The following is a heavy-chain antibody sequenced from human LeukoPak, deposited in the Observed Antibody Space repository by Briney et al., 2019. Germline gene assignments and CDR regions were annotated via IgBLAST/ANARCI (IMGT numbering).Heavy chain of an antibody. J-gene: IGHJ4*02. D-gene: IGHD4-23*01. CDR2: IDSDGRST. Sequence: GGSLRLSCAASGFTFSSYWMHWVRQAPGKGLVWVSRIDSDGRSTSYADSVKGRFTISRDNAKNTLYLQMNSLRAEDTAVYYCARDDYGGRGEFDYWGQGTLVTVSS. CDR3: ARDDYGGRGEFDY. CDR1: GFTFSSYW. V-gene: IGHV3-74*01.